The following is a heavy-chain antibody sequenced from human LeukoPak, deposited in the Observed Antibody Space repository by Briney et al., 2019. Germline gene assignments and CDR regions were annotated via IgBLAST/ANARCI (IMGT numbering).Heavy chain of an antibody. J-gene: IGHJ5*01. CDR1: GYTFTHHY. CDR2: INPNSGET. CDR3: ASEGYGVKPFGS. V-gene: IGHV1-2*06. D-gene: IGHD2-8*01. Sequence: GASVKVSCKVSGYTFTHHYLPWGRQPPEQGLEWLGRINPNSGETNYKDKLQGRITMTRATSISTAYLEVTRLTSDDTAVYYCASEGYGVKPFGSWGQGTLVIVSS.